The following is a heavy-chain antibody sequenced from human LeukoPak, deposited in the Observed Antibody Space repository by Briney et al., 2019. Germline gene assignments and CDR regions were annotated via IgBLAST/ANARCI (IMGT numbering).Heavy chain of an antibody. J-gene: IGHJ4*02. V-gene: IGHV4-30-4*08. CDR2: IYSGGST. CDR3: ARGEYYYGSGSPFDY. D-gene: IGHD3-10*01. CDR1: GGSLSSGDYY. Sequence: SGTLSLTCTVSGGSLSSGDYYWSWIRQPPGKGLEWIRYIYSGGSTYYNPSLKSRVTSSVDTSKTQFSLKLSSVTAADTAVYYCARGEYYYGSGSPFDYWGQGTLVTVSS.